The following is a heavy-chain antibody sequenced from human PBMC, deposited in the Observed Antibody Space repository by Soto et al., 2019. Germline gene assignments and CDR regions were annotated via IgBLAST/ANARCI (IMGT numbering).Heavy chain of an antibody. CDR1: GFTFSSYG. CDR2: ISYDGSNK. D-gene: IGHD1-26*01. V-gene: IGHV3-30*18. Sequence: GESLKISRAASGFTFSSYGMHWVRQAPGKGLEWVAVISYDGSNKYYADSVKGRFTISRDNSKNTLYLQMNSLRAEDTAVYYCAKDYSGYLDYWGQGTLVTVSS. J-gene: IGHJ4*02. CDR3: AKDYSGYLDY.